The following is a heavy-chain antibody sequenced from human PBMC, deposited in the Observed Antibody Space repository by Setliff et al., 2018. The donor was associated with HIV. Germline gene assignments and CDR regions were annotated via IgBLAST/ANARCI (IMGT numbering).Heavy chain of an antibody. CDR1: GGSISSSNYY. CDR3: ARLPWGGSNLDNSGAFYI. CDR2: IYYSGST. D-gene: IGHD1-26*01. Sequence: SETLSLTCTVSGGSISSSNYYWGWIRQPPGKGLEWIGNIYYSGSTYYNPSLRSRVTISVETSKNQLSLSLTSETAADTAVYFCARLPWGGSNLDNSGAFYIWGQGTMVTVPS. V-gene: IGHV4-39*01. J-gene: IGHJ3*02.